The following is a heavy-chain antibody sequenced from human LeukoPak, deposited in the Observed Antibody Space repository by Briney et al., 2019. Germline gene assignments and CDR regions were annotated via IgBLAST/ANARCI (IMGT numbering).Heavy chain of an antibody. D-gene: IGHD6-6*01. J-gene: IGHJ4*02. CDR1: GGSFSNYY. CDR3: ARGSSQLEPFDY. Sequence: SETLSLTCTVSGGSFSNYYWSWIRQPAGKGLEWIGRIYTSGSTNYNPSLKSRIAMSVDTSKNQFSLKLSSVTAADTVVYYCARGSSQLEPFDYWGQGTLVTVSS. CDR2: IYTSGST. V-gene: IGHV4-4*07.